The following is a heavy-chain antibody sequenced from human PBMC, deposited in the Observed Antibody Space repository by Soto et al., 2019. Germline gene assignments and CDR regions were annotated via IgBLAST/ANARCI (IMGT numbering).Heavy chain of an antibody. J-gene: IGHJ6*02. CDR2: INAGNGNT. Sequence: VASVKVSCKASGYTFTSYAMHWVRQAPGQRLEWMGWINAGNGNTKYSQKFQEGVTITRDMSTSTAYMELSSLRSEDTAVYYCAAGIAARGYYYYYGMDVWGQGTTVTVSS. CDR1: GYTFTSYA. V-gene: IGHV1-3*01. CDR3: AAGIAARGYYYYYGMDV. D-gene: IGHD6-6*01.